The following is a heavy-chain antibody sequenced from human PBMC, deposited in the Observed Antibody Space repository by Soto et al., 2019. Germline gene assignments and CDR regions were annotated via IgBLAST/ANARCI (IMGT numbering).Heavy chain of an antibody. Sequence: ASVKVSCKASGYTFTGYYMHWVRQAPGQGLEWMGWINPNSGGTNYAQKFQGRVTMTRDTSISTAYMELSRLRSDDTAVYYCARDTQGITMVRGVIPYFDYWGQGTLVTVSS. CDR2: INPNSGGT. J-gene: IGHJ4*02. D-gene: IGHD3-10*01. CDR1: GYTFTGYY. CDR3: ARDTQGITMVRGVIPYFDY. V-gene: IGHV1-2*02.